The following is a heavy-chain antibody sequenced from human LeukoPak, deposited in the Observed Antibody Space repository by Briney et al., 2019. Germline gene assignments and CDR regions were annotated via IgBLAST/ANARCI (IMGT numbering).Heavy chain of an antibody. CDR2: IWYDGSNK. V-gene: IGHV3-33*08. D-gene: IGHD5-18*01. J-gene: IGHJ6*02. Sequence: GGSLRLSCAASGFTFSSYGMHWVRQAPGKGLEWVAVIWYDGSNKYYADSVKGRFTISRDNSKNTLYLQMNSLRAEDTAVYYCAREGTVDTAMVKRGYYYYYGIDVWGQGTTVTVSS. CDR1: GFTFSSYG. CDR3: AREGTVDTAMVKRGYYYYYGIDV.